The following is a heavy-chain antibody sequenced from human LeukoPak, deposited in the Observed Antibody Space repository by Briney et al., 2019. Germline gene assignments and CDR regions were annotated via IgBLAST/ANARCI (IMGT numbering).Heavy chain of an antibody. CDR1: GGSFSGYY. V-gene: IGHV4-34*01. J-gene: IGHJ4*02. D-gene: IGHD2-2*01. Sequence: PSETLSLTCAVYGGSFSGYYWSWIRQPPGKGLEWIREINHSGSTNYNPSLKSRVTISVDTSKNQFSLKLSSVTAADTAVYYCARGAMNCSSTSCYVSHFDYWGQGTLVTVSS. CDR3: ARGAMNCSSTSCYVSHFDY. CDR2: INHSGST.